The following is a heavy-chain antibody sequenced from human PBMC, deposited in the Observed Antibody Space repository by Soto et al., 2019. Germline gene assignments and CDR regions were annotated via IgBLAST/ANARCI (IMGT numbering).Heavy chain of an antibody. Sequence: QVQLVQSGAEVEKPGSSVKVSCKASGGTFSSYAISWVRQAPGQGLEWIGGITPILDAAHYAQKFQGRVTATADESTSTAYMELRSLRSEDTAVYYCAKATSLYGAGYWYFDLWGRGTLVTVSS. V-gene: IGHV1-69*12. J-gene: IGHJ2*01. CDR1: GGTFSSYA. D-gene: IGHD3-10*02. CDR2: ITPILDAA. CDR3: AKATSLYGAGYWYFDL.